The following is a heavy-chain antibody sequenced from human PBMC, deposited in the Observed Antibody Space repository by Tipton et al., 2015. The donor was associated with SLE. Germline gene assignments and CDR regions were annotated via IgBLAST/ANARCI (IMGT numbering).Heavy chain of an antibody. Sequence: TLSLTCAVYGGSFSGYYWSWIRQPPGKGLEWIGYIYYSGSTYYNPSLKSRVTISVDTSKNQFSLKLSSVTAADTAVYYCARAVLPYNWFDPWGQGTLVTVSS. CDR3: ARAVLPYNWFDP. J-gene: IGHJ5*02. V-gene: IGHV4-30-4*08. D-gene: IGHD4/OR15-4a*01. CDR2: IYYSGST. CDR1: GGSFSGYY.